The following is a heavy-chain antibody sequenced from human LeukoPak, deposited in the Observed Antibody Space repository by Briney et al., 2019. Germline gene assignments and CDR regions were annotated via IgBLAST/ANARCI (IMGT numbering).Heavy chain of an antibody. V-gene: IGHV1-69*01. J-gene: IGHJ5*02. CDR2: IIPIFGTA. CDR1: GGTFISYA. CDR3: AMYSFDRVYDFWSGYFDP. D-gene: IGHD3-3*01. Sequence: GSSVKVSCKASGGTFISYAISWVRQAPGQGLEWMGGIIPIFGTANYAQKFQGRVTITADESTSTAYMGLSSLRSEDTAVYYCAMYSFDRVYDFWSGYFDPWGQGTLVTVSS.